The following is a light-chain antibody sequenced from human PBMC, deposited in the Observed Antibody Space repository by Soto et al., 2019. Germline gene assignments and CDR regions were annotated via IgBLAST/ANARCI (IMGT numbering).Light chain of an antibody. Sequence: ALTQPRSVSGSPGQSVTISCTGTSIDVGGYNYVSWYQQHPGKAPKLVIYDVSKRPSGVPDRFSGSKSGNTASLTVSGLQAEDEADYSCCSYAGTYTQWVFGGGTKLTVL. J-gene: IGLJ3*02. CDR3: CSYAGTYTQWV. V-gene: IGLV2-11*01. CDR1: SIDVGGYNY. CDR2: DVS.